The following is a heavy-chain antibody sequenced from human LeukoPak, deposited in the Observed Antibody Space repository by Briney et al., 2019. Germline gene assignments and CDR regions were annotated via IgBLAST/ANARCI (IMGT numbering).Heavy chain of an antibody. CDR2: INHSGST. J-gene: IGHJ3*02. CDR3: ARLEMATINHDAFDI. V-gene: IGHV4-34*01. CDR1: GGSFSGYY. D-gene: IGHD5-24*01. Sequence: SETLSLTCAVYGGSFSGYYWSWIRQPPGKGLEWIGEINHSGSTNYNPSLKSRVTISVDTSKNQFSPKLSSVTAADTAVYYCARLEMATINHDAFDIWGQGTMVTVSS.